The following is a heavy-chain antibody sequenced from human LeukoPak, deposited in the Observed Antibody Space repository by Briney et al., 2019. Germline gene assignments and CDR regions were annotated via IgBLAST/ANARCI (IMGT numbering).Heavy chain of an antibody. Sequence: PGGSLRLSCAASGFTFSSYSMNWVRQAPGKGLEWVSSISSSSSYIYYADSVKGRFTISRDNAKNSLYLQMNSLRAGDTAVYYCARGGSDYDDYGYNWFDPWGQGTLVTVSS. CDR1: GFTFSSYS. J-gene: IGHJ5*02. V-gene: IGHV3-21*01. CDR3: ARGGSDYDDYGYNWFDP. CDR2: ISSSSSYI. D-gene: IGHD4-17*01.